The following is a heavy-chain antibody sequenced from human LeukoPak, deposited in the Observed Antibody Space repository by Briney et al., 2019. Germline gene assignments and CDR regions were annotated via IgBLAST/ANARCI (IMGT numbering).Heavy chain of an antibody. V-gene: IGHV3-7*03. J-gene: IGHJ6*02. CDR2: IKEDGSQK. Sequence: GGSLRLSCAPSGFSFSTYWMSWVRQAPGKGLEWVANIKEDGSQKYYVDSVKGRFTIFRDNAKNSLSLQMNSLRADDTAIYYCARNQQLGGHSYYYYGMDVWGQGTTVTVSS. CDR3: ARNQQLGGHSYYYYGMDV. D-gene: IGHD3-16*01. CDR1: GFSFSTYW.